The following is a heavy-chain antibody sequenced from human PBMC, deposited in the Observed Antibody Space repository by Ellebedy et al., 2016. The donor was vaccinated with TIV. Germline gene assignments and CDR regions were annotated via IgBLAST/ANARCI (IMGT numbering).Heavy chain of an antibody. J-gene: IGHJ4*02. CDR1: GGSISSDSYF. V-gene: IGHV4-39*01. CDR3: ARYLRTVVRGINDGFDY. Sequence: MPSETLSLTCTVSGGSISSDSYFWGWIRQPPGKGLEWIGNIYYSGSTYYNPSLKSRVTISVDPSKNQFSLKVRSVTAADTSVYYCARYLRTVVRGINDGFDYWGQGTLVTVSS. CDR2: IYYSGST. D-gene: IGHD3-10*01.